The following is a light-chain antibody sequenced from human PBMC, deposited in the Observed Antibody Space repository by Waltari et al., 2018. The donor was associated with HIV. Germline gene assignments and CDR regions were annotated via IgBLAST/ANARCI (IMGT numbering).Light chain of an antibody. CDR1: VLANKY. V-gene: IGLV3-27*01. Sequence: SYELTQPSSVSVSPGQTARITCSGAVLANKYARWFQQKPGQAPVLVIYKDSDRHSGIAERVSGSSSGTAVTLTISGAQVEDEADYYCYSAADNNLVFGGGTKLTVL. J-gene: IGLJ2*01. CDR3: YSAADNNLV. CDR2: KDS.